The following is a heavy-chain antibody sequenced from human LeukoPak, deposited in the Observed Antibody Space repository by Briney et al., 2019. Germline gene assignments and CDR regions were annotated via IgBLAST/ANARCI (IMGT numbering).Heavy chain of an antibody. V-gene: IGHV1-2*02. D-gene: IGHD1-14*01. CDR3: ARDVFADYNTHHRFDP. Sequence: GASVKVSCKASGYTFTGYYMHWVRQAPGQGLEWMGWINPNSGGTNYAQKFQGRVTMTRDTSISTAYMELSRLRSDDTAVYYCARDVFADYNTHHRFDPWGQGTLVTVSS. CDR1: GYTFTGYY. J-gene: IGHJ5*02. CDR2: INPNSGGT.